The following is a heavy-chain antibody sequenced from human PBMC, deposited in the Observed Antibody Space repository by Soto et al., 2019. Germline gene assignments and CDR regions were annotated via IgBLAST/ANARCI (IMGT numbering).Heavy chain of an antibody. J-gene: IGHJ6*02. Sequence: GGSLRLSCLASVFTFSYYAMTWVRHVPGRGLEWVSSLNGAGGSTYYADSVRGRFTISRDNSQNTLFLQMNRLTVDDTAIYYCAAPRDEYGSGISWFTYGMDVWGQGTTVTVSS. D-gene: IGHD3-10*01. CDR2: LNGAGGST. V-gene: IGHV3-23*01. CDR1: VFTFSYYA. CDR3: AAPRDEYGSGISWFTYGMDV.